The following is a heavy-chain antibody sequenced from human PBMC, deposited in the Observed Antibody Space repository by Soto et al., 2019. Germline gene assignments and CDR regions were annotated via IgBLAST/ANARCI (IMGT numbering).Heavy chain of an antibody. D-gene: IGHD1-26*01. V-gene: IGHV1-18*01. CDR1: GYTFTNSG. J-gene: IGHJ5*02. CDR2: INTDNGNT. Sequence: ASVKVSCKASGYTFTNSGIIWVRQAPGQGLEWLGWINTDNGNTNYAQHLQGRVTLTTDTSTSTAYMDLRSLRSDDTAVYYCVEDQGVYTCGRGRIVVPGLDVWGRGTQVTVSS. CDR3: VEDQGVYTCGRGRIVVPGLDV.